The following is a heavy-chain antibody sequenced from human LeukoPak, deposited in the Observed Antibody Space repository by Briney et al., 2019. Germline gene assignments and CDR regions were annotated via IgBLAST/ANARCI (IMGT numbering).Heavy chain of an antibody. CDR3: AREEAAAGQLDY. CDR1: GGPISSGDYY. CDR2: IYYSGST. Sequence: SETLSLTCTVSGGPISSGDYYWSWIRQPPGKGLEWIGYIYYSGSTYYNPSLKSRVTISVDTSKNQFSLKLSSVTAADTAVYYCAREEAAAGQLDYWGQGTLVTVSS. D-gene: IGHD6-13*01. V-gene: IGHV4-30-4*01. J-gene: IGHJ4*02.